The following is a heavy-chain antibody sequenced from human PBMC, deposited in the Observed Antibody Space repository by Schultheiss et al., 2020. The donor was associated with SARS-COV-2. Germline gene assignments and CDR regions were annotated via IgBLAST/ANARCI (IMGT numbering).Heavy chain of an antibody. J-gene: IGHJ4*02. CDR1: GFTFSDYY. V-gene: IGHV3-23*01. Sequence: GGSLRLSCAASGFTFSDYYMSWVRQAPGKGLVWVSAISGSGGSTYYADSVKGRFTISRDNSKNTLYLQMNSLRAEDTAVYYCAKAGLSLGYCSSTSCSIDYWGQGTLVTVSS. D-gene: IGHD2-2*01. CDR3: AKAGLSLGYCSSTSCSIDY. CDR2: ISGSGGST.